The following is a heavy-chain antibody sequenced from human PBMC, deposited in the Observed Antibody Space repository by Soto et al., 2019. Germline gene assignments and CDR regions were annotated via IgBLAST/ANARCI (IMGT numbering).Heavy chain of an antibody. J-gene: IGHJ4*02. V-gene: IGHV4-4*01. CDR2: IFHDGTA. CDR3: ARLVYDTRLNYMYFDF. Sequence: LSLTCAVSGVSISSGNWLTWVRQTPQRGLEYIGEIFHDGTANYYPSFERRVAISVDTSKNQFSLKLTSVTAADTAIYFCARLVYDTRLNYMYFDFWGQGALVTVSS. CDR1: GVSISSGNW. D-gene: IGHD2-8*01.